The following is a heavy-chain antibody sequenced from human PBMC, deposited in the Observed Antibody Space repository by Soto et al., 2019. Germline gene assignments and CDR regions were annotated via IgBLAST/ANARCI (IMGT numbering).Heavy chain of an antibody. D-gene: IGHD2-2*01. CDR1: GFAFSGCG. J-gene: IGHJ4*02. CDR3: ASWDGRSTNASFSGPFDF. CDR2: ISYDGTNK. V-gene: IGHV3-30*03. Sequence: LRVSCPVSGFAFSGCGRHPVSKTPDKGREWVAVISYDGTNKYYAGSVKGRFTISRDNTKHTLYLQMDSLRPDDTSVYYCASWDGRSTNASFSGPFDFWGQGTLVTVSS.